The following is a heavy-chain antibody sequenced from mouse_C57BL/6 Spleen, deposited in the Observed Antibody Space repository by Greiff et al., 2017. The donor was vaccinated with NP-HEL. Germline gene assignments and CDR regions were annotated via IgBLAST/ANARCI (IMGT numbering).Heavy chain of an antibody. Sequence: QVQLQQSGPELVKPGASVKLSCKASGYTFTSYDINWVKQRPGQGLEWIGWIYPRDGSTKYNEKFKGKATLTVDTSSSTAYMELHSLTSEDSAVYFCARGEGFYYGSSLAGFAYWGQGTLVTVSA. CDR1: GYTFTSYD. CDR2: IYPRDGST. D-gene: IGHD1-1*01. V-gene: IGHV1-85*01. CDR3: ARGEGFYYGSSLAGFAY. J-gene: IGHJ3*01.